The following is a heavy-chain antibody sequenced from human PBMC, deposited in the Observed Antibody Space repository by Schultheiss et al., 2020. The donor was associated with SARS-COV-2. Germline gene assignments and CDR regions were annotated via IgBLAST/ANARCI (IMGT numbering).Heavy chain of an antibody. CDR3: AKDRVAWELPIDAFDI. CDR1: GFTFSSYA. CDR2: ISGSGGST. Sequence: GGSLRLSCAASGFTFSSYAMSWVRQAPGKGLEWVSAISGSGGSTYYADSVKGRFTISRDNSKNTLYLQMNSLRAEDTAVYYCAKDRVAWELPIDAFDIWGQGTMVTVSS. D-gene: IGHD1-26*01. J-gene: IGHJ3*02. V-gene: IGHV3-23*01.